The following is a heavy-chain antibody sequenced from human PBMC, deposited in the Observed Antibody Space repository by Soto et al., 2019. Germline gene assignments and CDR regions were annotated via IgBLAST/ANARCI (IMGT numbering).Heavy chain of an antibody. CDR3: ARGAGIAASPYYYYGMDV. CDR1: GGSVSSGSYY. J-gene: IGHJ6*02. Sequence: PSETLSLTCTVSGGSVSSGSYYWSWIRQPPGKGLEWIGDIYYSGSTNYNPSLKSRSTIPVDTSKNHFSLKLSSVTAAATAAYYCARGAGIAASPYYYYGMDVWGQGTTVTDSS. V-gene: IGHV4-61*03. CDR2: IYYSGST. D-gene: IGHD6-13*01.